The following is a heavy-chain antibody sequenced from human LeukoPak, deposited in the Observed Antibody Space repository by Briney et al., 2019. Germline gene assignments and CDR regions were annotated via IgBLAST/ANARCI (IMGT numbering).Heavy chain of an antibody. D-gene: IGHD3-22*01. CDR1: GGTFRGYY. V-gene: IGHV4-34*08. CDR3: AGGYRHLFDY. J-gene: IGHJ4*02. Sequence: NPSETLSLTCAVSGGTFRGYYWSWIRQPPGKGLAWIGEIDHSGSTNYNPSLKSRVTISVDTSKNQFSLKLSSVTAADTAVYYCAGGYRHLFDYWGQGTLVTVSS. CDR2: IDHSGST.